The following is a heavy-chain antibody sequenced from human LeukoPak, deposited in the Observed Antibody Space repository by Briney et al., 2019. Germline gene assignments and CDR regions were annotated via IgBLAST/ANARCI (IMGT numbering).Heavy chain of an antibody. J-gene: IGHJ3*02. V-gene: IGHV3-7*01. D-gene: IGHD3-10*01. CDR1: GFTFSSYW. CDR3: ARVSRFGGGAFDI. Sequence: GGSLRLSCAASGFTFSSYWMSWVRQAPGKRLEWVANIKQDGSEKYYVDSVKGRFTISRDNAKNSLYLQMNSLRAEDTAVYYCARVSRFGGGAFDIWGQGTMVTVSS. CDR2: IKQDGSEK.